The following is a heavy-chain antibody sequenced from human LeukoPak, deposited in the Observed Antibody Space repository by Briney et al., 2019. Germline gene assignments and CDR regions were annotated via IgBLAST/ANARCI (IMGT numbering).Heavy chain of an antibody. J-gene: IGHJ4*02. V-gene: IGHV3-7*03. Sequence: GGSLRLSCAASGFTFSSYRMNWVRQAPGKGLEWVANIKEDGTETYYVDSVKGRFTISRDNAKNSLYLQMNSLRVEDTAVYYCAKEGRSLQTYWGQGTLVTVSS. D-gene: IGHD5-24*01. CDR1: GFTFSSYR. CDR3: AKEGRSLQTY. CDR2: IKEDGTET.